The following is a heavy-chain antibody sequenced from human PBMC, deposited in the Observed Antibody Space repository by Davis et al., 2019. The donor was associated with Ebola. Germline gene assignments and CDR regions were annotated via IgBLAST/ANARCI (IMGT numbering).Heavy chain of an antibody. Sequence: PGGSLRLSCAASGFTFSSYGMHWVRQAPGKGLEWVAVISYDGSNKYYADSVKGRFTISRDNSKNTLYLQINSLRTEDTALYYCTRGGSYYPIGAFDIWGQGTMVTVSS. CDR1: GFTFSSYG. V-gene: IGHV3-30*19. J-gene: IGHJ3*02. CDR3: TRGGSYYPIGAFDI. CDR2: ISYDGSNK. D-gene: IGHD1-26*01.